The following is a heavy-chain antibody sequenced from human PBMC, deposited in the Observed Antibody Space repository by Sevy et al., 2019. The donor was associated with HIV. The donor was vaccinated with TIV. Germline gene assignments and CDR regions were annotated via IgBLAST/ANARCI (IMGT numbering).Heavy chain of an antibody. V-gene: IGHV1-2*05. CDR1: GYIFSDYN. Sequence: ASVKVSCKTTGYIFSDYNMHWVRQAPGQGLEWMALINPNSGVTIYAQKFRGRVSLTRDTSMSTAYMELRALTSDDTXXXXXXXXXXXXXXXXLSFDIWGQGTMVTVSS. D-gene: IGHD3-3*01. CDR2: INPNSGVT. J-gene: IGHJ3*02. CDR3: XXXXXXXXXXXLSFDI.